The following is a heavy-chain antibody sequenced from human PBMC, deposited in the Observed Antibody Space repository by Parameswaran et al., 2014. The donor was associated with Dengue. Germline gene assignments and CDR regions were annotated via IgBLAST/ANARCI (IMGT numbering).Heavy chain of an antibody. V-gene: IGHV3-21*01. CDR3: ARDYGRRGEVY. Sequence: WIRQPHGRGRGVASSISSSSSYIYYADSVKGRFTISRDNAKNSLYLQMNSLRAEDTAVYYCARDYGRRGEVYWGQGTLVTVSS. CDR2: ISSSSSYI. D-gene: IGHD1-26*01. J-gene: IGHJ4*02.